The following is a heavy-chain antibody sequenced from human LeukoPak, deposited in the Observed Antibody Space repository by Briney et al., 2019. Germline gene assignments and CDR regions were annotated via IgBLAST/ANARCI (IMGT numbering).Heavy chain of an antibody. CDR1: GGSFSGYY. V-gene: IGHV4-34*01. CDR3: ARERVNGYCSSTSCYKSNWFDP. Sequence: SETLSLTCAVYGGSFSGYYWSWIRQPPGKGLEWIGEINHSGSTYYNPSLKSRVTISVDTSKNQFSLKLSSVTAADTAVYYCARERVNGYCSSTSCYKSNWFDPWGQGTLVTVSS. D-gene: IGHD2-2*02. J-gene: IGHJ5*02. CDR2: INHSGST.